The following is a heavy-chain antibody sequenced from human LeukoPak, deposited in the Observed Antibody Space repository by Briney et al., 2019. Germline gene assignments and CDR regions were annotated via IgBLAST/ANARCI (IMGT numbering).Heavy chain of an antibody. CDR2: INHSGST. D-gene: IGHD2-2*01. CDR3: ASLLSVPAATAVDY. Sequence: SETLSLTCAVYGGPFSGYYWSWIRQPPGKGLEWIGEINHSGSTNYNPSLKSRVTISVDTSKNQFSLKLSSVTAADTAVYYCASLLSVPAATAVDYWGQGTLVTVSS. J-gene: IGHJ4*02. CDR1: GGPFSGYY. V-gene: IGHV4-34*01.